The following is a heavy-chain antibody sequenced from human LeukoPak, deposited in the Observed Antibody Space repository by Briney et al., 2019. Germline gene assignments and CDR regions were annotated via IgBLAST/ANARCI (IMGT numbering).Heavy chain of an antibody. CDR3: ARDKFGGLDYYYYGMDV. D-gene: IGHD3-10*01. CDR2: IYYSGST. Sequence: SETLSLTCTVSGGSISSSSYYWGWIRQPPGKGLEWIGSIYYSGSTYYNPSLESRVTISVDTSKNQFSLKLSSVTAADTAVYYCARDKFGGLDYYYYGMDVWGQGTTVTVSS. CDR1: GGSISSSSYY. V-gene: IGHV4-39*07. J-gene: IGHJ6*02.